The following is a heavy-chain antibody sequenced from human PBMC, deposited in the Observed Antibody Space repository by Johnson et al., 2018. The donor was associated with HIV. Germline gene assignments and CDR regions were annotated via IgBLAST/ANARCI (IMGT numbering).Heavy chain of an antibody. J-gene: IGHJ3*02. CDR2: IYSGGSP. D-gene: IGHD1-7*01. CDR3: ARGISNWNYFDDDAFDI. Sequence: VQLVESGGGLVQPGGSLRLSCAASGFTVSSNYMSWVRQAPGKGLEWVSVIYSGGSPYYTDSVKGRFTIPRDNSKNTLYLQMNSRRAEDTAVYYCARGISNWNYFDDDAFDIWGQGTMVTVSS. CDR1: GFTVSSNY. V-gene: IGHV3-66*01.